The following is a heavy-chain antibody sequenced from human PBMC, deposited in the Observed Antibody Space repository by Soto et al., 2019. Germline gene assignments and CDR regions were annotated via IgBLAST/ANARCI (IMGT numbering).Heavy chain of an antibody. CDR2: IIPIFGTA. J-gene: IGHJ6*02. Sequence: VQLVESGGGLVKPGSSVKVSCKASGGTFSSYAISWVRQAPGQGLEWMGGIIPIFGTANYAQKFQGRVTITADKSTSTAYMELSSLRSEDTAVYYCARGGAIAVAGTYGGMDVWGQGTTVTVSS. CDR1: GGTFSSYA. CDR3: ARGGAIAVAGTYGGMDV. V-gene: IGHV1-69*06. D-gene: IGHD6-19*01.